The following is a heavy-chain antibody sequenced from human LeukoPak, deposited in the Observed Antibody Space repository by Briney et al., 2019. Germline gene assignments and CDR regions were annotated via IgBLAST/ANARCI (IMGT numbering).Heavy chain of an antibody. CDR1: GYSITSDFY. D-gene: IGHD2-15*01. V-gene: IGHV4-38-2*01. CDR2: VYYSGTP. CDR3: ARGTPSKCTGGSCFSGYFDY. Sequence: SETLSLTCAVSGYSITSDFYWRWIRQPPGKGLEWIASVYYSGTPFYNSSLRSRVTISVDTSQNQFSLKLSSLTAADTAAFYCARGTPSKCTGGSCFSGYFDYWGQGILVTVSS. J-gene: IGHJ4*02.